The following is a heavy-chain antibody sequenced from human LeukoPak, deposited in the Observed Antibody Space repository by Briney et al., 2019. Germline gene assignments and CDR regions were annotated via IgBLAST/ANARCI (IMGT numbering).Heavy chain of an antibody. CDR2: INSDGSST. CDR3: ASCSSTGCYLGSPDAFDI. J-gene: IGHJ3*02. D-gene: IGHD2-2*01. Sequence: AGGSLRLXCTASGFTFRSYSMNWVRQAPGKELVWVSRINSDGSSTTYADSVKGRFTISRDNAKNTLYLRMNSLRAEDTAVYYCASCSSTGCYLGSPDAFDIWGQGTMVTVSS. CDR1: GFTFRSYS. V-gene: IGHV3-74*01.